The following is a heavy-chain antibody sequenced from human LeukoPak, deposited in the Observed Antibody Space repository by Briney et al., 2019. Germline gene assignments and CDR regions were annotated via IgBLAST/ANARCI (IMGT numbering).Heavy chain of an antibody. V-gene: IGHV3-23*01. D-gene: IGHD3-10*01. Sequence: GGSLRLSCAASGFTFSSYAMSWVRQAPGKGLEWVSAISGSGGSTYYADSVKGWFTISRDNSKNTLYLQMNSLRAEDTAVYYCAKAFPTRHYYGSGSQEGDYWGQGTLVTVSS. J-gene: IGHJ4*02. CDR3: AKAFPTRHYYGSGSQEGDY. CDR2: ISGSGGST. CDR1: GFTFSSYA.